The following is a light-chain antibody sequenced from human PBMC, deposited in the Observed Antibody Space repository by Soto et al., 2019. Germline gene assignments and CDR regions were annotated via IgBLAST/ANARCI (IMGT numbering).Light chain of an antibody. CDR1: SSNIGAGYD. J-gene: IGLJ2*01. Sequence: QSVLTQPPSVAGAPGQRGTISCTGSSSNIGAGYDVHWYQQLPGTAPKLLIYGNSNRPSGVPDRFSGSKSGTSASLAITGLQAQDEADYYCQSYDSSLSGVVFGGGTKLTVL. CDR2: GNS. V-gene: IGLV1-40*01. CDR3: QSYDSSLSGVV.